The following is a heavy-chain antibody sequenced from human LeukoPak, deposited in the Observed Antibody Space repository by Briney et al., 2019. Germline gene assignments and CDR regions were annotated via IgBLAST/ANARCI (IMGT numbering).Heavy chain of an antibody. V-gene: IGHV3-23*01. Sequence: GSLRLSCAASGFSFSTYAMSWVREAPARGLEWVSSLRGNGDTFYADSVKGRFTVSRDDSRNTVYLQLNNPRVEDTAIYYCAKANWISSADAVFWGQGTVVTVSS. CDR1: GFSFSTYA. CDR2: LRGNGDT. CDR3: AKANWISSADAVF. J-gene: IGHJ4*02. D-gene: IGHD2-2*03.